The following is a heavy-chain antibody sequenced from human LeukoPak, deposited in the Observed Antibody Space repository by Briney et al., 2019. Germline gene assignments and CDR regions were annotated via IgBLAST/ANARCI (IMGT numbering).Heavy chain of an antibody. CDR3: ASGRRDDAFDI. J-gene: IGHJ3*02. CDR1: GFTFSSYS. CDR2: ISSSSSYI. D-gene: IGHD1-26*01. Sequence: GGSLRLSCAASGFTFSSYSMNWVRQAPGKGLEWVSSISSSSSYIYYADSVKGRFTISRDNAKNSLYLQMNSLRAEDTAVYYCASGRRDDAFDIWGQGTMVTVSS. V-gene: IGHV3-21*01.